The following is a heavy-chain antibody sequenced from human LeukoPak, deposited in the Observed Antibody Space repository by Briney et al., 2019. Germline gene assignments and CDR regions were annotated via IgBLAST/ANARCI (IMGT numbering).Heavy chain of an antibody. CDR2: IIPIFGTA. J-gene: IGHJ4*02. Sequence: KISCKGSGYSFTSYWITWVRQAPGQGLEWMGGIIPIFGTANYAQKFQGRVTITADESTSTAYMELSSLRSEDTAVYYCARNLYFDYWGQGTLVTVSS. V-gene: IGHV1-69*01. CDR3: ARNLYFDY. CDR1: GYSFTSYW.